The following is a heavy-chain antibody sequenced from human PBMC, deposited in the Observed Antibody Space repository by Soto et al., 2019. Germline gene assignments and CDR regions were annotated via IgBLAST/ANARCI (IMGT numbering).Heavy chain of an antibody. J-gene: IGHJ6*02. CDR1: GYSFGSYY. CDR3: ARGDYDILTGDFKSYYGMDV. V-gene: IGHV5-51*01. D-gene: IGHD3-9*01. CDR2: IYPGDSDT. Sequence: RESLKISCKGSGYSFGSYYIGWVRQMPGKGLEWMGIIYPGDSDTRYSPSFQGQVTISADKSIRTAYLQWSSLKASDTAIYYCARGDYDILTGDFKSYYGMDVWGQGTTVTVSS.